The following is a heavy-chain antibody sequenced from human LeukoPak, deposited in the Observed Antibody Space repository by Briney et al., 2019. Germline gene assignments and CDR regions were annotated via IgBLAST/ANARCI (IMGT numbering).Heavy chain of an antibody. J-gene: IGHJ5*02. D-gene: IGHD3-10*01. CDR1: GGSISSGGYY. CDR2: IYYSGST. Sequence: SQALSLTCTVSGGSISSGGYYWSWIRQHPGKGLEWIGYIYYSGSTYYNPSLKSRVTISVDTSKNQFSLKLSSVTAADTAVYYCARDLVQGARFSWFDPWGQGTLVTVSS. CDR3: ARDLVQGARFSWFDP. V-gene: IGHV4-31*03.